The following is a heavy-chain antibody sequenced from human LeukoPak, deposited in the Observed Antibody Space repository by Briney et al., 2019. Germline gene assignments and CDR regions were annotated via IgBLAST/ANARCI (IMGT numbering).Heavy chain of an antibody. V-gene: IGHV4-39*07. J-gene: IGHJ4*02. CDR2: IYYSGST. Sequence: SETLSLTCSVSGGSITGDNYYWGWIRQPPGKGPEWIGSIYYSGSTNYNPLFRSPVTISVDTSKNQFSLKLSSVTAADTAVYYCARDRHKYNYDSGGYPPYWGQGTLVTVSS. CDR3: ARDRHKYNYDSGGYPPY. D-gene: IGHD3-22*01. CDR1: GGSITGDNYY.